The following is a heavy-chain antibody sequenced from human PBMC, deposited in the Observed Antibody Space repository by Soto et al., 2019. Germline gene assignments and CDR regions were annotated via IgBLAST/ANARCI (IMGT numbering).Heavy chain of an antibody. D-gene: IGHD1-26*01. Sequence: EVQLLESGGGLVQPGGSLRLSCAASGFTFNNYAISWVRQAPGKGLEWVSTITGSGDSAYYADSVKGRFIISRDNSKNTLSMQMHSPGAEDSAIYYCAKGRGTNYYYHMDVWGGGTTVTVSS. CDR1: GFTFNNYA. CDR2: ITGSGDSA. V-gene: IGHV3-23*01. CDR3: AKGRGTNYYYHMDV. J-gene: IGHJ6*03.